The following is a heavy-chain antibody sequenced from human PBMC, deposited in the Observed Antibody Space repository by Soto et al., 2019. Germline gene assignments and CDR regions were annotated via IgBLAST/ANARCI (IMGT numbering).Heavy chain of an antibody. CDR3: ARDARAGPYYYYGMDV. J-gene: IGHJ6*02. CDR2: IKQDGSEK. D-gene: IGHD6-19*01. CDR1: GFTFSSYW. V-gene: IGHV3-7*03. Sequence: GGSLRLSCAASGFTFSSYWMSWVRQAPGKGLEWVANIKQDGSEKYYVDSVKGRFTISRDNAKNSLYPQMNSLRAEDTAVYYWARDARAGPYYYYGMDVWGQGTTVTVSS.